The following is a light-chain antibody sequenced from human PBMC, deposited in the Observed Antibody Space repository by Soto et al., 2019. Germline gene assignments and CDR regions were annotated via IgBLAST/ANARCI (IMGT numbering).Light chain of an antibody. Sequence: QSALTQPPSASGSPGQSVTISCTGTNGDVGAYRYVSWYQQHPGKAPRLMIYEVNKRPSGVPDRFSGSKSGNTASLTVSGLQAEDEADYYCSSYAGSNNLIFGGGTKLTVL. CDR3: SSYAGSNNLI. CDR2: EVN. J-gene: IGLJ2*01. CDR1: NGDVGAYRY. V-gene: IGLV2-8*01.